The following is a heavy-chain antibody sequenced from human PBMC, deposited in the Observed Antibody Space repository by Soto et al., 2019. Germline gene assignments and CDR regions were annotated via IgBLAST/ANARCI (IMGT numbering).Heavy chain of an antibody. CDR1: GFTFSDYY. J-gene: IGHJ4*02. V-gene: IGHV3-11*06. Sequence: GGSLRLSCAASGFTFSDYYMSWIRQAPGKGLEWVSYISSSSSYTNYADSVKGRFTISRDNAKNSLYLQMNSLRAEDTAVYYCARERPQLWIGGAVDYWGQGTLVTVSS. CDR3: ARERPQLWIGGAVDY. CDR2: ISSSSSYT. D-gene: IGHD3-10*01.